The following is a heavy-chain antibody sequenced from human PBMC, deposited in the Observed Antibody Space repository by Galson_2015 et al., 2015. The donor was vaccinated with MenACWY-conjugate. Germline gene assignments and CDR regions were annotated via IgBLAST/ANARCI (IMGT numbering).Heavy chain of an antibody. J-gene: IGHJ4*02. Sequence: SVKVSCKASGYTFTVYGINWVRQAPGQGLEWMGWISTNNGNTAFAQKFQGRVTMTRETSTSTDYMELRSLRSDDTAMYYCARDHLYCNSAGCVGSGTTLEYWGQGTLVTVSS. CDR3: ARDHLYCNSAGCVGSGTTLEY. V-gene: IGHV1-18*04. CDR2: ISTNNGNT. D-gene: IGHD2/OR15-2a*01. CDR1: GYTFTVYG.